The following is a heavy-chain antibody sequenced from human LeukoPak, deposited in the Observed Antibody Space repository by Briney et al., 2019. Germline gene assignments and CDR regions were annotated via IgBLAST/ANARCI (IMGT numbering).Heavy chain of an antibody. D-gene: IGHD3-3*01. Sequence: ASVKVSCKASGYTFTGYYMHWVRQAPGQGLEWMGWINPNSGGTNYAQKFQGRVTMTRDTSISTAYMELSRLRSDDTAVYYCARGDYDFWSGYWNWFDPWGQGTLVTVSS. V-gene: IGHV1-2*02. CDR3: ARGDYDFWSGYWNWFDP. J-gene: IGHJ5*02. CDR1: GYTFTGYY. CDR2: INPNSGGT.